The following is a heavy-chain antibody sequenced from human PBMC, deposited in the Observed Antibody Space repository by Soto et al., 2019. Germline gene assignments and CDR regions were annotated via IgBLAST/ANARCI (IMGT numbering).Heavy chain of an antibody. D-gene: IGHD1-26*01. J-gene: IGHJ6*02. CDR2: IYHSGST. CDR3: ARVSGSYYYGMDV. V-gene: IGHV4-4*02. CDR1: GGSISSSNW. Sequence: QVQLQESGPGLVKPSGTLSLTCAVSGGSISSSNWWSWVRQAPGKGLEWIGEIYHSGSTNYNPSLKSRVTISVAKSKNQFSLKLSSVTAADTAVYYCARVSGSYYYGMDVWGQGTTVTVSS.